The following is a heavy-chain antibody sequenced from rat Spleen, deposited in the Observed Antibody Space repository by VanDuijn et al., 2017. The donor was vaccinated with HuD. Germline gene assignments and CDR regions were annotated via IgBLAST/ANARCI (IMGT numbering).Heavy chain of an antibody. CDR3: ATDDRPNYAVDY. CDR2: ISTGGGTT. V-gene: IGHV5-27*01. J-gene: IGHJ2*01. Sequence: EVQLVESGGGLVQPGRSLKLSCAASGFSFSDYNMAWVRQAPKKGLEWVAYISTGGGTTYYGDSVKGRFTISRDNAKSTLYLQMNSLRSEDTATYYCATDDRPNYAVDYWGQGVMVTVSS. D-gene: IGHD1-4*01. CDR1: GFSFSDYN.